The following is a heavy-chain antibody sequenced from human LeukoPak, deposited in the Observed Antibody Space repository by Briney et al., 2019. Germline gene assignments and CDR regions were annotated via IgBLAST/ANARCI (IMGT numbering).Heavy chain of an antibody. D-gene: IGHD3-3*02. CDR2: IRSSTNNI. Sequence: QPGGSLRLSCTASGFSFSDYSMNWVRQAPGKGLEWVSYIRSSTNNIFYAESVKGRFTVSRDNAKNSLYLHMNSLRAEDTAVYSCARDRWHYGSGSGFFDYWGQGTLVTVSS. V-gene: IGHV3-48*01. CDR1: GFSFSDYS. J-gene: IGHJ4*02. CDR3: ARDRWHYGSGSGFFDY.